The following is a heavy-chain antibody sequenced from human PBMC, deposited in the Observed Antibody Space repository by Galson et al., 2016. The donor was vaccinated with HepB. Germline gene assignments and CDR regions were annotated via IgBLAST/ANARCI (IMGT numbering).Heavy chain of an antibody. CDR2: LFGSGDST. Sequence: SLRLSCAASGFTFSNYAVAWVRQAPGKGLEWVSSLFGSGDSTEYADSVKGRFTISCDTSKTTLYLQMNSLTAEDTAVYYCAKWRGQQSEFTSWGQGTLVTVSS. V-gene: IGHV3-23*01. J-gene: IGHJ4*02. D-gene: IGHD3-3*01. CDR3: AKWRGQQSEFTS. CDR1: GFTFSNYA.